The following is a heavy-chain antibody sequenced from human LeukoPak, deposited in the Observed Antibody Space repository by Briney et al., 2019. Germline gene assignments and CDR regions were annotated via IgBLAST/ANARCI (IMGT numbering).Heavy chain of an antibody. Sequence: SETLSLTCTVSGGSISSGGYYWSWIRQPAGKGLEWIGRIYTSGNTNYNPSLKSRATISVDTSKNQFSLKMSSVTAADTAVYYCARDEGRYYGSGMGLEAYYYYMDVWGKGTTVTISS. CDR2: IYTSGNT. CDR1: GGSISSGGYY. J-gene: IGHJ6*03. CDR3: ARDEGRYYGSGMGLEAYYYYMDV. V-gene: IGHV4-61*02. D-gene: IGHD3-10*01.